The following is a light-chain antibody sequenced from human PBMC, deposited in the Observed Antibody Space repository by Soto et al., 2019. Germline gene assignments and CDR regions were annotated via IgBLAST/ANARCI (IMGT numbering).Light chain of an antibody. J-gene: IGLJ2*01. CDR2: DVF. Sequence: QSALTQPASVSGSPGQSITISCTGTSSDIGAYNYVSWYQQLPGKAPKLMIYDVFSRPFGVSDRFSGSKSGNTASLTISGLQAEDEADYYCSSSTGSTTLEVFGGGTQLTVL. CDR1: SSDIGAYNY. V-gene: IGLV2-14*03. CDR3: SSSTGSTTLEV.